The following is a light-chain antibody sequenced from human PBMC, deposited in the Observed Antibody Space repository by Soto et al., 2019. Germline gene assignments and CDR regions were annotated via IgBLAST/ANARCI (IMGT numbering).Light chain of an antibody. CDR2: DVS. CDR3: QQYYSYPRT. CDR1: QSIGDS. V-gene: IGKV1-5*01. J-gene: IGKJ1*01. Sequence: DIQMTQSPSTLSASVGDRVTITCRASQSIGDSLAWYQQKPGKAPYLLISDVSSLERGVPSRFSGSGSGTEFTLTISSMQPDDFATYYCQQYYSYPRTFGQGTKVDIK.